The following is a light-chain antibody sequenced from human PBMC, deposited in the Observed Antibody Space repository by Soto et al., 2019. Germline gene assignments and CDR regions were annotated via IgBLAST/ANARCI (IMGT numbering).Light chain of an antibody. Sequence: ETVLTQSPETLSLSPGERATLSCRSSQSVSNYLAWYQQKPGQAPRLLIYDASNRATGIPARFSGSGSGTDFTLTISYLEPEDFAVYYCQQRSDWPPWTFGQGTKVDIK. V-gene: IGKV3-11*01. CDR3: QQRSDWPPWT. CDR2: DAS. CDR1: QSVSNY. J-gene: IGKJ1*01.